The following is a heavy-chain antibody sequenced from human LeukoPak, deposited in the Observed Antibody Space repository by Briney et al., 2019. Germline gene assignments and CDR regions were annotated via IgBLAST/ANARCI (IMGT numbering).Heavy chain of an antibody. Sequence: GGSLRLSCAASGFTFSSYWMHWVRQAPGKGLVWVSRINSDGSSTSYADSVKGRFTISRDNAKNTLYLQMNSPRAEDTAVYYCARGAGSPVAFDIWGQGTMVTVSS. D-gene: IGHD1-26*01. CDR1: GFTFSSYW. V-gene: IGHV3-74*01. CDR3: ARGAGSPVAFDI. J-gene: IGHJ3*02. CDR2: INSDGSST.